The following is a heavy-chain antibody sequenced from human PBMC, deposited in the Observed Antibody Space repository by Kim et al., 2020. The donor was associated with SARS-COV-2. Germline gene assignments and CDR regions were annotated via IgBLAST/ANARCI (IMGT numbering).Heavy chain of an antibody. D-gene: IGHD1-1*01. Sequence: SETLSLTCAVYGGSFSGYYWSWIRQPPGKGLEWIGEINHSGSTNYNPSLKSRVTISVDTSKNQFSLKLSSVTAADTAVYYCARLAVQFGDSVYYVDYWGQGTLVTVSS. CDR3: ARLAVQFGDSVYYVDY. CDR1: GGSFSGYY. J-gene: IGHJ4*02. CDR2: INHSGST. V-gene: IGHV4-34*01.